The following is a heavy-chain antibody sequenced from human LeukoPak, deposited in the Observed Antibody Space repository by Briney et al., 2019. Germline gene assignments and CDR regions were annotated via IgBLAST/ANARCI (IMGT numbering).Heavy chain of an antibody. CDR1: GGSISSHY. CDR2: IYYSGST. D-gene: IGHD3-10*01. V-gene: IGHV4-59*11. J-gene: IGHJ3*02. Sequence: SETLSLTCTVSGGSISSHYWSWIRQPPGKGLEWIGYIYYSGSTNYNPSLKSRVTISVDTSKNQFSLKLSSVTAADTAVYYCARESGDDGFDIWGQGTMVTVSS. CDR3: ARESGDDGFDI.